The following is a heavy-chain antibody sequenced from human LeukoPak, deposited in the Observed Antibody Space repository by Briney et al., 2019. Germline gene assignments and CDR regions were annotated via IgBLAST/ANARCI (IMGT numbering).Heavy chain of an antibody. J-gene: IGHJ4*02. CDR3: ARVTYGSGTYGAFDY. D-gene: IGHD3-10*01. Sequence: GGSRRLSCAASGFTFSSHGMSWVRQAPGKGLEWVSTISGSGDNTYYADSVKGRFTISRDNSKNTLYLQMNSLRAEDTAVYYCARVTYGSGTYGAFDYWGQGTLVTVSS. CDR2: ISGSGDNT. V-gene: IGHV3-23*01. CDR1: GFTFSSHG.